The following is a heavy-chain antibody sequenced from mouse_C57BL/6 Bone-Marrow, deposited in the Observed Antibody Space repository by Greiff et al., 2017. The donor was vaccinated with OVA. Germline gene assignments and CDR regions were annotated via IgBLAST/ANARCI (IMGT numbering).Heavy chain of an antibody. CDR3: ARYGSRFAY. CDR2: ISGGGGNT. J-gene: IGHJ3*01. CDR1: GFTFSSYT. Sequence: EVKLVESGGGLVKPGGSLKLSCAASGFTFSSYTMSWVRQTPEKRLEWVATISGGGGNTYYPDSVKGRFTISRVNAKNTLYLQMSSLRSEDTALYYCARYGSRFAYWGQGTLVTVSA. V-gene: IGHV5-9*01. D-gene: IGHD1-1*01.